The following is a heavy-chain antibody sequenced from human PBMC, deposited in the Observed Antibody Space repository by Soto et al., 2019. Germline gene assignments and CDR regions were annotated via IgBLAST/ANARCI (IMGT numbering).Heavy chain of an antibody. D-gene: IGHD3-10*01. J-gene: IGHJ4*02. Sequence: QVQLVQSGAEVKKPGASVKVSCKASGYTFTSYAIHWVRQAPGQRLEWMGWINAGDGATKYSQKFQGRVTITWDTSASTAYMELSSLRSEDTAVFYCARGDAGTDVDYWGQGTLVTVSS. V-gene: IGHV1-3*01. CDR3: ARGDAGTDVDY. CDR2: INAGDGAT. CDR1: GYTFTSYA.